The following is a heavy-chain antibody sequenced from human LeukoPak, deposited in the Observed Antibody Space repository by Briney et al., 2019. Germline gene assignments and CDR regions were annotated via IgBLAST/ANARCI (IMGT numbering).Heavy chain of an antibody. J-gene: IGHJ4*02. CDR1: GFTFSSYA. V-gene: IGHV3-23*01. Sequence: PGGSLRLSCAASGFTFSSYAMSWVRQAPGKGLEWVSSISGSGASTYYADSVKGRLTISRDNSKNTMYLQMSSPRAEDTAVYYCAKGFEQQPDYWGQGTLVTVSS. CDR2: ISGSGAST. CDR3: AKGFEQQPDY. D-gene: IGHD6-13*01.